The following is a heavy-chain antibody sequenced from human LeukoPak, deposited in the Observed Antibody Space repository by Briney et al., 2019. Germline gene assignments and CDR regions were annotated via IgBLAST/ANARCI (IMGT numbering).Heavy chain of an antibody. J-gene: IGHJ4*02. D-gene: IGHD6-19*01. CDR1: GFTFSSYS. Sequence: GGSLRLSCAASGFTFSSYSMNWVRQAPGKGLEWVSSISSRSSYIYYADSVKGRFTISRDNAKNSLYLQMNCLRAEDTAVYYCARDGYSSGWPQNDYWGQGTLVTVSS. CDR2: ISSRSSYI. V-gene: IGHV3-21*01. CDR3: ARDGYSSGWPQNDY.